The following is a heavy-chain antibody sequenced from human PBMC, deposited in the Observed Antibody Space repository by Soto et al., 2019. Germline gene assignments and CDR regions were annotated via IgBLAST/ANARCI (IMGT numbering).Heavy chain of an antibody. CDR2: INGDGSST. D-gene: IGHD1-26*01. V-gene: IGHV3-74*01. Sequence: EVQLVESGGGLVQPGGSLRLSCVASGFTFSNYWIHWVRQAPGKGLVWVSRINGDGSSTNYADSVKGQFTISRDNAKNTVYLQMNSLRVEDTAVYYCARGARSYYSFDSWGQGTLVTVSS. CDR3: ARGARSYYSFDS. J-gene: IGHJ4*02. CDR1: GFTFSNYW.